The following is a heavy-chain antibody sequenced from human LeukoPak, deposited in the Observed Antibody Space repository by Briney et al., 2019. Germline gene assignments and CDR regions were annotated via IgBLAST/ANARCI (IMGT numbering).Heavy chain of an antibody. CDR2: INHSGST. Sequence: SETLSLTCTVSGGSISSYYWSWIRQPPGKGLEWIGEINHSGSTNYNPSLKSRVTISVDTSKNQFSLKLSSVTAADTAVYYCASYYDSSGYYPGGFDYWGQGTLVTVSS. D-gene: IGHD3-22*01. J-gene: IGHJ4*02. CDR1: GGSISSYY. V-gene: IGHV4-34*01. CDR3: ASYYDSSGYYPGGFDY.